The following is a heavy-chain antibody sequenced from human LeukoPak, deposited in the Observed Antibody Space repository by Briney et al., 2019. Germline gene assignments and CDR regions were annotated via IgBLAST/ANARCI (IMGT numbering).Heavy chain of an antibody. V-gene: IGHV5-51*01. D-gene: IGHD6-13*01. Sequence: GESLKISCKGPGYSFTCYCIGWLRHMREKGLEWMGIIYPGDSDTRYRPSFQGQVTISADKSISTASLQWNSRKAWDTAMYYCARLSGIAAAGTREYYFDYWGQGTLVTVS. CDR3: ARLSGIAAAGTREYYFDY. J-gene: IGHJ4*02. CDR2: IYPGDSDT. CDR1: GYSFTCYC.